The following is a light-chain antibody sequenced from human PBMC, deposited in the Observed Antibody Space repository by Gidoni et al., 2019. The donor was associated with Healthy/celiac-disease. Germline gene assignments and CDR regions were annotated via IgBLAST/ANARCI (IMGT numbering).Light chain of an antibody. CDR3: QQSYSTPPYT. V-gene: IGKV1-39*01. CDR1: QSISSY. J-gene: IGKJ2*01. Sequence: DIQMTQSQSSLSASVGDRVTITCRASQSISSYLNWYQQKPGKAPKLLIYAASSLQSGVPSRLSGSGSGTDFTLTISSLQPEDFATYYCQQSYSTPPYTFGQGTKLEIK. CDR2: AAS.